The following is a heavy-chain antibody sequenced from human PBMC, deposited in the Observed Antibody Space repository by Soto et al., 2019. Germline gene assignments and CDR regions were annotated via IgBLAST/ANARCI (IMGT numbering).Heavy chain of an antibody. CDR1: GFAIYRND. V-gene: IGHV3-66*01. J-gene: IGHJ4*02. Sequence: EVQLVQSGGALVQPGGSLRLSCVASGFAIYRNDMICVRQAPGKGLEWVSHIHSDHKTFYADSVKGRFTISKDNSKNTLFFEMNSLRSEDTALYYCAAYGPNSGDGYWGQGTIVTVSP. CDR3: AAYGPNSGDGY. D-gene: IGHD4-17*01. CDR2: IHSDHKT.